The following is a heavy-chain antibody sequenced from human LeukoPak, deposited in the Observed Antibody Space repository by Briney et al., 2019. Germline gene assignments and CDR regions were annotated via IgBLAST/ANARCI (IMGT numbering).Heavy chain of an antibody. CDR2: ISGSGGTT. CDR1: GFTFSSYV. CDR3: AGRYCSSTSCFYYYYYMDV. Sequence: PGGSLRLSCAASGFTFSSYVMSWVRQAPGKGLEWVPAISGSGGTTYYADSVKGRFTISRDNSKNTLYLQMHSLRAEDTAVYYCAGRYCSSTSCFYYYYYMDVWGKGTTVTVSS. D-gene: IGHD2-2*01. V-gene: IGHV3-23*01. J-gene: IGHJ6*03.